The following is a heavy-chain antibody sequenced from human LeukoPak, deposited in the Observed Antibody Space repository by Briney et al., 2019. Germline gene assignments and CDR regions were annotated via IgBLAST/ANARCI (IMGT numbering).Heavy chain of an antibody. D-gene: IGHD5-18*01. Sequence: ASVKVSCKASGYTFPSYFMHWVRQAPGQGLEWMGIINPTGGSTTYAQKFQGRVTMTRDTSTSTVYMELSSLRSEDTAVYYCASKPTQLWLPWGDAFDIWGQGTMVTVSS. CDR2: INPTGGST. J-gene: IGHJ3*02. CDR1: GYTFPSYF. V-gene: IGHV1-46*01. CDR3: ASKPTQLWLPWGDAFDI.